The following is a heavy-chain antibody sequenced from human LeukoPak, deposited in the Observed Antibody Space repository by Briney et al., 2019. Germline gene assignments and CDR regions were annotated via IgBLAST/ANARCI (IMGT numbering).Heavy chain of an antibody. D-gene: IGHD4-17*01. J-gene: IGHJ4*02. Sequence: GDSLRLACAPSGFTFRSHAMSSVRQAPGRGLERVSVIGGGGDSTYYADSVKGRFTISRDNSKNPLYLQMNSLRAEDTAVYYCAKDPSGDYYFDYRGQGTLVTASS. CDR3: AKDPSGDYYFDY. V-gene: IGHV3-23*01. CDR2: IGGGGDST. CDR1: GFTFRSHA.